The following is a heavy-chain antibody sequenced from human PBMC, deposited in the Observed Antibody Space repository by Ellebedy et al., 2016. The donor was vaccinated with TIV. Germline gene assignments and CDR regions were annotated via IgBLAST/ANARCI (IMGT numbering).Heavy chain of an antibody. CDR2: ISYDGSNK. J-gene: IGHJ4*02. CDR1: GFTFNSYG. D-gene: IGHD3-16*02. V-gene: IGHV3-30*18. Sequence: GESLKISCAASGFTFNSYGMHWVRQAPGKGLEWVAVISYDGSNKHYADSVKGRFTISRDISKNTLYLQMNSLRAEGTAVYYCAKDGGSGVWGSYRYYDYWGQGTLVTVSS. CDR3: AKDGGSGVWGSYRYYDY.